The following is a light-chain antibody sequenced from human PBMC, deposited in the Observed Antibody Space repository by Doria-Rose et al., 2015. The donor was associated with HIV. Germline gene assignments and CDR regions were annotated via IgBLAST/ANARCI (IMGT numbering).Light chain of an antibody. J-gene: IGLJ2*01. CDR1: TGAVTSGHY. CDR2: ETS. V-gene: IGLV7-46*01. CDR3: LLSYSGARV. Sequence: TVTLTCGSSTGAVTSGHYPYWFQQKTGQAPRTLIYETSNKHSWTPARFSGSLLGGKAALTLSGAQPEDEAEYYCLLSYSGARVFGGGTKLTVL.